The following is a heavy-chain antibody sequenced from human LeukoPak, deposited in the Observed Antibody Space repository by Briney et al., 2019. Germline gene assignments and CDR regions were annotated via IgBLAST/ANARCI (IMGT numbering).Heavy chain of an antibody. Sequence: GGSLRLSCAASGFTFSSYWMHWVRQAPGKGLVWVSRINSDGSSTSYADSVKGRFTISRDNAKNTLYLQMNSLRAEDTALYYCAKDGERYDILTDWGQGTLVTVSS. J-gene: IGHJ4*02. D-gene: IGHD3-9*01. V-gene: IGHV3-74*01. CDR2: INSDGSST. CDR1: GFTFSSYW. CDR3: AKDGERYDILTD.